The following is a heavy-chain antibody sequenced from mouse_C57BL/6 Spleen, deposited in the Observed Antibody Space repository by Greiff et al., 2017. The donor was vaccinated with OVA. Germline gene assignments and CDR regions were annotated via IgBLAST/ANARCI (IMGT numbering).Heavy chain of an antibody. CDR2: LNPSSGYT. CDR1: GYTFTSYW. V-gene: IGHV1-7*01. J-gene: IGHJ1*03. Sequence: VQLQASGAELAKPGASVQLSCKASGYTFTSYWMHWVKQRPGQGLEWIGYLNPSSGYTKINQKFKDKATLTADKSTRTAYMQLSSLTYEDSAVYYCARDDDDWYFGVWGTGTTVTVSS. D-gene: IGHD2-4*01. CDR3: ARDDDDWYFGV.